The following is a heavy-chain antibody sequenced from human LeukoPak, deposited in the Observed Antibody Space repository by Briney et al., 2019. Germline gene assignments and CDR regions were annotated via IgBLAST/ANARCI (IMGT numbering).Heavy chain of an antibody. CDR2: ISWNSGSI. J-gene: IGHJ3*02. CDR3: ARGYSSGWTGMGAFDI. V-gene: IGHV3-9*01. D-gene: IGHD6-19*01. CDR1: GFTFDDYA. Sequence: GGSLRLSCAASGFTFDDYAMHWVRQAPGKGLEGVSGISWNSGSIGYADSVKGRLTISRDNAKNSLYLKMNSLRAEDTALYYCARGYSSGWTGMGAFDIWGQGTMVTVSS.